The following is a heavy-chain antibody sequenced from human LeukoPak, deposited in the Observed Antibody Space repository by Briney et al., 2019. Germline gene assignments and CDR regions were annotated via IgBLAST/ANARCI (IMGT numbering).Heavy chain of an antibody. CDR1: GFTFSSYS. CDR3: ARAGYCSSTSCPYFDY. Sequence: PGGSLRLSCAASGFTFSSYSMNWVRQAPGKGLEWVSSISSSSSYIYYADSVKGRFTISRDNAKNSLYLQMNSLRAEDTAVYYCARAGYCSSTSCPYFDYWGQGTLVTVSS. V-gene: IGHV3-21*01. CDR2: ISSSSSYI. J-gene: IGHJ4*02. D-gene: IGHD2-2*01.